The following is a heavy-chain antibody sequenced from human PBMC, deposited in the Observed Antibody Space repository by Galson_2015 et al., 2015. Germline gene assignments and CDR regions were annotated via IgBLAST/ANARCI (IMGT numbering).Heavy chain of an antibody. D-gene: IGHD3-3*01. CDR1: GFTFRDYS. CDR2: ISNGGSTI. CDR3: ARDGPVVLRFLDV. Sequence: SLRLSCAASGFTFRDYSMNWVRQAPGKGLEWISYISNGGSTIYYADSVKGRFTISRDNAKNSLYLQMNSLRDADTAVYYCARDGPVVLRFLDVWGKGTTVTVSS. V-gene: IGHV3-48*02. J-gene: IGHJ6*04.